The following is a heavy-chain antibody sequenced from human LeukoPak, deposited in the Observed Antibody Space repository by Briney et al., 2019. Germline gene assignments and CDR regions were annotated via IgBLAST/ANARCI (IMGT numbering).Heavy chain of an antibody. Sequence: GGSLRLSCAASGFTFSSCSMNWVRQAPGKGLEWVSTISGSGAGTYYADPVKGRFAISRDNSKNTLYLQMNSLRAEDTAVYYCAKEAPTGIAAAGDYWGQGTLVTVSS. CDR3: AKEAPTGIAAAGDY. V-gene: IGHV3-23*01. D-gene: IGHD6-13*01. J-gene: IGHJ4*02. CDR2: ISGSGAGT. CDR1: GFTFSSCS.